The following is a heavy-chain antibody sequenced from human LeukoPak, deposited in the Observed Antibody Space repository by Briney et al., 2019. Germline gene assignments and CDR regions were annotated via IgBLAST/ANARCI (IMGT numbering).Heavy chain of an antibody. J-gene: IGHJ4*02. CDR1: GLTLSGYW. CDR2: IDSDGSGT. Sequence: GGSLRLSGSASGLTLSGYWMHWVRQIPGKGLVWVSRIDSDGSGTSYADSVKGRFTISRDDVKNMLYLQMKSLRVEDTGLYYCSTVEHFWGQGTLVTVSS. V-gene: IGHV3-74*01. CDR3: STVEHF. D-gene: IGHD1/OR15-1a*01.